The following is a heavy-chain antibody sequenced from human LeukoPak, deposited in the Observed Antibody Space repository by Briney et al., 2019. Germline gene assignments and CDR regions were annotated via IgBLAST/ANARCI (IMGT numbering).Heavy chain of an antibody. J-gene: IGHJ5*02. CDR1: GYTFSDYY. CDR3: ARDGGYNGYYNWVDP. V-gene: IGHV1-2*02. Sequence: GASVKVSCKASGYTFSDYYIRWVRQAPGQGLEWTGWINPKSSGTNYAQKFEGRVTMTRDTSISTAYMELSRLGSDDTAIYYCARDGGYNGYYNWVDPWGQGTLVTVSS. CDR2: INPKSSGT. D-gene: IGHD5-12*01.